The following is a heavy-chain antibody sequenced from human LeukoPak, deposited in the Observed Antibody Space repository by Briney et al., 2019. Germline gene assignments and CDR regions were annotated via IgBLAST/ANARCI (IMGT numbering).Heavy chain of an antibody. CDR2: IYSGGSM. CDR1: GFTVSSSY. J-gene: IGHJ6*02. CDR3: ARVGIVGSYGMDV. D-gene: IGHD2-15*01. Sequence: PGGSLRLSCAASGFTVSSSYMSWVRQAPARGLEWVSVIYSGGSMYYSDYVKDRYTISRDYSKNTLYLQMNSLRAEDTAAYYCARVGIVGSYGMDVWGQGTTVTVSS. V-gene: IGHV3-66*01.